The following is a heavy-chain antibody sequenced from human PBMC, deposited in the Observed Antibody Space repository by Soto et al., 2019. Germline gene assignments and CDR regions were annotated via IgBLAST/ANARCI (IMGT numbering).Heavy chain of an antibody. CDR2: ISYDGSNK. Sequence: GGSLRLSCAASGFTFSSYAMHWVRQAPGKGLEWVAVISYDGSNKYYADSVKGRFTISRDNSKNTLYLQMNSLRAEDTAVYYCARGCISTSCYGTFDYWGQGTLVTVSS. J-gene: IGHJ4*02. D-gene: IGHD2-2*01. CDR1: GFTFSSYA. V-gene: IGHV3-30-3*01. CDR3: ARGCISTSCYGTFDY.